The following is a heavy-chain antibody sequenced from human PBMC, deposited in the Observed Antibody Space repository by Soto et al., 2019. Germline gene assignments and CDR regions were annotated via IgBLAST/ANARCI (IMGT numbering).Heavy chain of an antibody. Sequence: QVQLVQSGAEVKKPGASVKVSCKASGYTFTSYGISWVRQAPGQGLEWMGWISAYNGNTNYAQKLQGRVTMTTDTSTSTAYRELRSLRSDDTAVYYCARDGYSGYEEYYYYGMDVWGQGTTVTVSS. CDR3: ARDGYSGYEEYYYYGMDV. J-gene: IGHJ6*02. D-gene: IGHD5-12*01. V-gene: IGHV1-18*04. CDR2: ISAYNGNT. CDR1: GYTFTSYG.